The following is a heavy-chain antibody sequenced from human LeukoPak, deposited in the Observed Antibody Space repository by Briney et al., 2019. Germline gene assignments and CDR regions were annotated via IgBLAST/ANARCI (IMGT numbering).Heavy chain of an antibody. V-gene: IGHV3-30*02. D-gene: IGHD6-6*01. CDR1: GFTFSSYG. J-gene: IGHJ4*02. CDR2: IRYDGNNK. Sequence: GGSLRLSCAASGFTFSSYGMHWVCQAPGKGLEWVTFIRYDGNNKYYADSVKGRFTISRDNSKNTLYLQMNSLRAEDTAVYYCAKNYSSSLRGGFDYWGQGTLVTVSS. CDR3: AKNYSSSLRGGFDY.